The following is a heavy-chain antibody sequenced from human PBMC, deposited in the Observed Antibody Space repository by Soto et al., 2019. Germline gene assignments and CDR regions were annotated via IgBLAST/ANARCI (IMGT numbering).Heavy chain of an antibody. J-gene: IGHJ5*02. Sequence: GASVKVSCKASGGTFSSYAISWVRQAPGQGLEWMGGIIPIFGTANYAQKFQGRVTITADKSTSTAYMELSSLRSEDTAVYYCARDRKKYNWFDPWDQGTLVTVSS. CDR2: IIPIFGTA. CDR1: GGTFSSYA. V-gene: IGHV1-69*06. CDR3: ARDRKKYNWFDP.